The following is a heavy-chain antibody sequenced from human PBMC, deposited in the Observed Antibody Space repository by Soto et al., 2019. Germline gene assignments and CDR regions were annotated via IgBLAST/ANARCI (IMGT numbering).Heavy chain of an antibody. CDR1: GYTFTSYD. CDR2: MNPNSGNT. CDR3: ARGGFLSSGWDHASSNWFDP. V-gene: IGHV1-8*01. J-gene: IGHJ5*02. D-gene: IGHD6-19*01. Sequence: ASVKVSCKASGYTFTSYDINWVRQATGQGLEWMGWMNPNSGNTGYAQKFQGRVTMTRNTSISTAYMELSSLRSEDTAVYYCARGGFLSSGWDHASSNWFDPWGQGTLVTVSS.